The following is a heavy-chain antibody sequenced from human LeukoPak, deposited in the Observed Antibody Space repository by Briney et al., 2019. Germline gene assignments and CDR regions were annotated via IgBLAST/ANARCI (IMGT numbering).Heavy chain of an antibody. CDR1: GFTFSSYW. CDR3: ARERREADAFDI. V-gene: IGHV3-20*04. Sequence: GGSLRLSCAASGFTFSSYWMSWVRQAPGKGLEWVSGINWNGGSTGYADSVKGRFTISRDNAKNSLYLQMNSLRVEDTALYYCARERREADAFDIWGQGTMVTVSS. CDR2: INWNGGST. J-gene: IGHJ3*02.